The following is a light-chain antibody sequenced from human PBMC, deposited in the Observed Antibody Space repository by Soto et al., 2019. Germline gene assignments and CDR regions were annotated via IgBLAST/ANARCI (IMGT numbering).Light chain of an antibody. Sequence: QSALTQPPSVSGSPGQSVTISCTGTSSDVGSYNRVSWYQQPPGTAPKLMIYEVSNRPSGVPDRFSGSKSGNTASPTISGLQAEDEADHYCSSYTSSSTYVVFGGGTKVTVL. J-gene: IGLJ2*01. CDR3: SSYTSSSTYVV. CDR2: EVS. V-gene: IGLV2-18*02. CDR1: SSDVGSYNR.